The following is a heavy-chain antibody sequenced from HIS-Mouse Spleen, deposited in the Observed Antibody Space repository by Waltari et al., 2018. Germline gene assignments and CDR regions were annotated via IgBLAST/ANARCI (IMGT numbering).Heavy chain of an antibody. Sequence: QLQLQESGPGLVKPSATLSLTCTVPGGSIRRSSYHWGWLRQPPGKGLEWIGGIYYSGGTYYNPSLKSRVTISVDTSKNQFSLKLSSVTAADTAVYYCAREIPYSSSWYDWYFDLWGRGTLVTVSS. CDR3: AREIPYSSSWYDWYFDL. CDR1: GGSIRRSSYH. D-gene: IGHD6-13*01. J-gene: IGHJ2*01. CDR2: IYYSGGT. V-gene: IGHV4-39*07.